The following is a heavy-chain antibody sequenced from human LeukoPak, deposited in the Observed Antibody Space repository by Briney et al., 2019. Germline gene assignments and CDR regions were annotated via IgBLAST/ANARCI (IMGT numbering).Heavy chain of an antibody. CDR2: IRYDGSNK. Sequence: GGSLRLSCAASGFTFSSYGMHWVRQAPGKGLEWVAFIRYDGSNKYYADSVKGRFTISRDNAKNSLYLQMSSLGAEDTAVYYCARALTAMVPLDAFDIWGQGTMVTVSS. J-gene: IGHJ3*02. V-gene: IGHV3-30*02. CDR3: ARALTAMVPLDAFDI. CDR1: GFTFSSYG. D-gene: IGHD5-18*01.